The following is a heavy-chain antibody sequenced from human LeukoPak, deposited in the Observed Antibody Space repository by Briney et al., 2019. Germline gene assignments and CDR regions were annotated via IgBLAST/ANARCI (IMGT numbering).Heavy chain of an antibody. V-gene: IGHV3-74*01. CDR2: INSDGSSR. CDR1: GFTFSNYW. Sequence: GESLRLSCAASGFTFSNYWMHWVRQAPGKGLVWVSRINSDGSSRNYADSVKGRFTISRDNAKNTLYLQMNSLRAEDTAVYYCASASSHRIAAGGDYWGQGTLVTVSS. CDR3: ASASSHRIAAGGDY. D-gene: IGHD6-13*01. J-gene: IGHJ4*02.